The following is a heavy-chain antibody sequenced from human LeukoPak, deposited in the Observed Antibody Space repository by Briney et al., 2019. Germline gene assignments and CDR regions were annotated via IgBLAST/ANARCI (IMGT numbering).Heavy chain of an antibody. CDR1: GDSASSKSAA. Sequence: SQTLSLTCAISGDSASSKSAAWNWIRQSPSRGLEWLGRTYYRSKWFNDYAVSVKSRITFNPDTSKNQFSLQLNSVTPEDTAVYYCARDRIAVTGSRWDAFDVWGQGTMVTVSS. J-gene: IGHJ3*01. V-gene: IGHV6-1*01. CDR3: ARDRIAVTGSRWDAFDV. D-gene: IGHD6-19*01. CDR2: TYYRSKWFN.